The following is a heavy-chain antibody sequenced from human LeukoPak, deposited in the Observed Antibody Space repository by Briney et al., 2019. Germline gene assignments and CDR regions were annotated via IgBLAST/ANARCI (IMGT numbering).Heavy chain of an antibody. D-gene: IGHD2-15*01. CDR3: ARYRDSGGRLAFDI. CDR2: IYYSGTT. CDR1: GGSISSDGYY. Sequence: SETLSLTCTVSGGSISSDGYYWSWIRQLPGKGLEWTGYIYYSGTTYYNPSLESRVTMSVDTSKNQFSLKLSSVTAADTAVYYCARYRDSGGRLAFDIWGQGTMVIVSP. J-gene: IGHJ3*02. V-gene: IGHV4-31*03.